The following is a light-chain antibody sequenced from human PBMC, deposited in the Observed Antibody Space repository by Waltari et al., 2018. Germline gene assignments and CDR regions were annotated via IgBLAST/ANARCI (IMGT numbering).Light chain of an antibody. CDR1: VHTDGNTY. Sequence: VHTDGNTYLHWFQQRPSQSPRRLIYMVSQRDSGVPDRVSGSGSGTDFTLKISMVEAEDVAIYYCMQSTHWPPWTFGQGTKVEIK. J-gene: IGKJ1*01. CDR3: MQSTHWPPWT. CDR2: MVS. V-gene: IGKV2-30*02.